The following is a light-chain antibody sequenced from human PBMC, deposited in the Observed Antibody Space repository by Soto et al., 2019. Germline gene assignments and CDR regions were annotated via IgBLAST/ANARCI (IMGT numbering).Light chain of an antibody. CDR1: QSVGGNY. J-gene: IGKJ5*01. V-gene: IGKV3-20*01. CDR3: QQYDNSPIT. Sequence: EIVLTQSPGTLSLSPGERATLSCRASQSVGGNYLAWFQQKPGQTPRLLIYGASSRATGIPDRFSGTGSETDFTLTISRLEPEDFAVYYCQQYDNSPITFGQGTRLEI. CDR2: GAS.